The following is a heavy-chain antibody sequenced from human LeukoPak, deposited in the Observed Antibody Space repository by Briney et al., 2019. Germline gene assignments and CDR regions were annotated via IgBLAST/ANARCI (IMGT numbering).Heavy chain of an antibody. CDR1: GFTFSNAW. J-gene: IGHJ4*02. D-gene: IGHD3-10*01. CDR3: AKDPTFGWFGELLLDY. V-gene: IGHV3-15*01. Sequence: SGGSLRLSCAASGFTFSNAWMSWVRQAPGKGLEWVGRIKSKSDGGTTDYAAPVKGRFAISRDDSRNTLYLQMNSLRAEDTAVYYCAKDPTFGWFGELLLDYWGQGTLVTVSS. CDR2: IKSKSDGGTT.